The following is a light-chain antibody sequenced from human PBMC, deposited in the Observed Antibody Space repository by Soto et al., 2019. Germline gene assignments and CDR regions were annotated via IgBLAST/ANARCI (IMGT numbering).Light chain of an antibody. CDR1: QGITSY. CDR2: AAS. J-gene: IGKJ4*01. V-gene: IGKV1-9*01. Sequence: IQVTQSPSSLSASVGDRVTITCRASQGITSYLAWYQQKPGKAPKLLIYAASALQTGVSSRFSGSGYGTDFALTISNLQPEDFATYFCQQLKNYPLTFGGGTKVDIK. CDR3: QQLKNYPLT.